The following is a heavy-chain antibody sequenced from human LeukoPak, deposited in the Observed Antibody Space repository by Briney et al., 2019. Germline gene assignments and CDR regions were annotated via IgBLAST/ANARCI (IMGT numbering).Heavy chain of an antibody. CDR2: ISAYNGNT. J-gene: IGHJ6*02. Sequence: HGASVQVSCKASGYTFTSYGISWVRQAPGQGLEWMGWISAYNGNTNYAQKLQGRVTMTTNTSTSTAYMELRSLRSDDTAVYYCARDNRITMVRGATYYGMDVWGQGTTVTVSS. CDR1: GYTFTSYG. D-gene: IGHD3-10*01. V-gene: IGHV1-18*01. CDR3: ARDNRITMVRGATYYGMDV.